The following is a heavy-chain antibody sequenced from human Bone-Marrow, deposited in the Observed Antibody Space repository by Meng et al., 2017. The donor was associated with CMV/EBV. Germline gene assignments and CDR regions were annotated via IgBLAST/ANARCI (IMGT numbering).Heavy chain of an antibody. V-gene: IGHV1-69*10. CDR1: GGTFSSYA. J-gene: IGHJ4*02. CDR2: IIPILGIA. D-gene: IGHD3-9*01. Sequence: SVKVSCKASGGTFSSYAISWVRQAPGQGLEWMGGIIPILGIANYAQKFQGRVTITADKSTSTAYMELSSLRSEDTAVYYCVRDGEPYYDTLTGYYTPYWGQGTLVTVSS. CDR3: VRDGEPYYDTLTGYYTPY.